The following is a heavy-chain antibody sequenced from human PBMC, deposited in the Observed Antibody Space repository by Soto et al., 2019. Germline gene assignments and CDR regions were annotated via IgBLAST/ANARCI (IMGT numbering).Heavy chain of an antibody. CDR3: ARAHDYDFWSGFLFYGMDV. Sequence: GGSLRLSGAASRFTFSNYAISWVRQAPWKGLEWVSGISSTGGSTYYADSVKGRFTISRDNSKNTLDLQMSSLRAEDTAIYYCARAHDYDFWSGFLFYGMDVLGQGTTVTVCS. D-gene: IGHD3-3*01. CDR1: RFTFSNYA. V-gene: IGHV3-23*01. CDR2: ISSTGGST. J-gene: IGHJ6*02.